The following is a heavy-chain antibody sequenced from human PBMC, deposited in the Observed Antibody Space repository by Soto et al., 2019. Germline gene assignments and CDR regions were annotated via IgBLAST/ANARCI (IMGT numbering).Heavy chain of an antibody. V-gene: IGHV3-30-3*01. CDR1: GFTFRNYA. Sequence: QVQLVVSGGGVVQPGRSLRLSCAASGFTFRNYAMHWVRQAPGKGLECVAVISYDGGNKFYRDYVKGRFTISRDNSKNTLYLHINSLRYEDTAVYYCARGDREDIAVVIGVRPGEYGVDVCGQGTTVTVSS. D-gene: IGHD2-15*01. CDR3: ARGDREDIAVVIGVRPGEYGVDV. J-gene: IGHJ6*02. CDR2: ISYDGGNK.